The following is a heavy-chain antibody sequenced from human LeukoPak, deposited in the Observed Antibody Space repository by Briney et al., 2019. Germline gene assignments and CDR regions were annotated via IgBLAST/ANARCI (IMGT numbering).Heavy chain of an antibody. CDR2: IYYSGST. V-gene: IGHV4-59*08. D-gene: IGHD3-22*01. CDR3: ARGFRDSSGSLLNY. Sequence: SETLSLTCTVSGGSISSYYWSWIRQPPGKGLEWIGYIYYSGSTNYNPSLKSRVTISVDTSKNQFSLKLSSVTAADTAVYYCARGFRDSSGSLLNYWGQGTLVTVSS. J-gene: IGHJ4*02. CDR1: GGSISSYY.